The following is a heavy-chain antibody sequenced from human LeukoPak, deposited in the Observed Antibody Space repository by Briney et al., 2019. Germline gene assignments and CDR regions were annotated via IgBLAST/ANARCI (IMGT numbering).Heavy chain of an antibody. V-gene: IGHV1-2*02. Sequence: ASVKVSCKASGYTFTDYYIHWLRQAPGQGLEWMGWINPNSGATNYAQNFQGRLTMTRDTSITTAYMEVSRLISDDTAVYYCAREGREYTYGYTWFDPWGQGTLVTVSS. CDR3: AREGREYTYGYTWFDP. J-gene: IGHJ5*02. CDR1: GYTFTDYY. D-gene: IGHD5-18*01. CDR2: INPNSGAT.